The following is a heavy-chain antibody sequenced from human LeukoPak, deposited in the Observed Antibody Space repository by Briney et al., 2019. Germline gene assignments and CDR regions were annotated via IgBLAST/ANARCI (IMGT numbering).Heavy chain of an antibody. CDR2: IYYSGST. J-gene: IGHJ4*02. Sequence: SETLSLTCTVSGGSISSSSYYWGWIRQPPGKGLEWVGSIYYSGSTYYNPSLKSRVTISVDTSKNQFSLKLSSVTAADTAVYYCARHLQYYYDSSGYYYYFDYWGQGTLVTVSS. CDR3: ARHLQYYYDSSGYYYYFDY. CDR1: GGSISSSSYY. V-gene: IGHV4-39*01. D-gene: IGHD3-22*01.